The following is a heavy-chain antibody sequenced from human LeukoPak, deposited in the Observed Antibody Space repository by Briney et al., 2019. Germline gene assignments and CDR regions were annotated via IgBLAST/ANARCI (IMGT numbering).Heavy chain of an antibody. Sequence: GASVKVSCKASGYTFTGYYIHWVRQAPGQGLEWMGWINPNRGGTNYAQKFQGRVTMTRDTSISTAYMELSRLRSDDTAVYYCARVDGYYDSSGYYYFLDYWGQGTLVTVSS. D-gene: IGHD3-22*01. V-gene: IGHV1-2*02. J-gene: IGHJ4*02. CDR2: INPNRGGT. CDR1: GYTFTGYY. CDR3: ARVDGYYDSSGYYYFLDY.